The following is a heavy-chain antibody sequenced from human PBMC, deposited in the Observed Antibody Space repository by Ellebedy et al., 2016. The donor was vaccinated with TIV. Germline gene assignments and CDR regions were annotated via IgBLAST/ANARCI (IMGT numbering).Heavy chain of an antibody. CDR2: IWYDGSNK. D-gene: IGHD6-6*01. CDR3: ARAYSSSGGDY. V-gene: IGHV3-33*01. Sequence: GGSLRLSXAASGFTFSSYGMHWVRQAPGKGLEWVAVIWYDGSNKYYADSVKGRFTISRDNSKNTLYLQMNSLRAENTAVYYCARAYSSSGGDYWGQGTLVTVSS. J-gene: IGHJ4*02. CDR1: GFTFSSYG.